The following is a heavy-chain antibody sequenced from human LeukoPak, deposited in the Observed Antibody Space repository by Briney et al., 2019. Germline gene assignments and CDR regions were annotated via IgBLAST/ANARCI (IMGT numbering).Heavy chain of an antibody. D-gene: IGHD3-22*01. Sequence: SETLSLTCSVSGDSVTSGNYYWSWIRQHPEKGPECIGHIHHSGTIYYNPSLLSRATISVDASKNQFSLRLSSVTAADTALYYCAGGNDDSKLHHRGQGTLVTVSS. CDR1: GDSVTSGNYY. CDR2: IHHSGTI. J-gene: IGHJ1*01. V-gene: IGHV4-31*03. CDR3: AGGNDDSKLHH.